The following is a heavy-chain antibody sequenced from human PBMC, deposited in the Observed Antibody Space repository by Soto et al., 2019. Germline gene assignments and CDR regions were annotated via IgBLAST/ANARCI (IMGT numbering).Heavy chain of an antibody. CDR2: IIPIFGTA. Sequence: QVQLVQSGAEVKKPGSSVKVSCKASGGTFSSYAISWVRQAPGQGLEWMGGIIPIFGTANYAQKFQGRGRIRAXXSTSTACMEVSSLRCEDAAVYYCARGGDFWSGWDYWGQGTLVTVSS. D-gene: IGHD3-3*01. J-gene: IGHJ4*02. CDR3: ARGGDFWSGWDY. CDR1: GGTFSSYA. V-gene: IGHV1-69*12.